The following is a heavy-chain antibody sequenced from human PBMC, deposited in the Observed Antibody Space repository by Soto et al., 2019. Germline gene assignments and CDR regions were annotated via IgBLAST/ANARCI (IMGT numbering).Heavy chain of an antibody. D-gene: IGHD2-2*02. J-gene: IGHJ6*02. V-gene: IGHV1-69*13. CDR2: IIPIFGTA. CDR3: ASAIIVVVPAAITYYYYGMDV. Sequence: GXSVKVSCKASGSTFSSYAISWVRQAPGQGLEWMGGIIPIFGTANYAQKFQGRVTITADESTSTAYMELSSLRSEDTAVYYCASAIIVVVPAAITYYYYGMDVWGQGTKVTVSS. CDR1: GSTFSSYA.